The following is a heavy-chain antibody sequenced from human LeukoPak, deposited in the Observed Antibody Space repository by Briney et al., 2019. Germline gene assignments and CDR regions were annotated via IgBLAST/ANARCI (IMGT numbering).Heavy chain of an antibody. CDR1: GFSFDDYD. Sequence: PGGSLRLSCAASGFSFDDYDMSWVRQAPGKGLEWVSGINWNGGSTGYADSVKARFTISRDNAKNSLYLQMSSLRAEDTALYYCAREEGGYFDYWGQGTLVTVSS. D-gene: IGHD3-16*01. V-gene: IGHV3-20*04. J-gene: IGHJ4*02. CDR3: AREEGGYFDY. CDR2: INWNGGST.